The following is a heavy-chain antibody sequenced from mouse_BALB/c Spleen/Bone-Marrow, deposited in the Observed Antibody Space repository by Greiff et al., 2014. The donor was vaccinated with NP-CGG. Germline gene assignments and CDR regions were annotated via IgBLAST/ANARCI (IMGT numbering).Heavy chain of an antibody. CDR3: ASRVLYAMDY. CDR2: IDPSDSYT. J-gene: IGHJ4*01. Sequence: QVQLQQPGAELVKPGASVKLSCKASGYTFTSYWMHWVKQRPGQGLEWIGEIDPSDSYTNYNQKFKGEATLTVDKSSSTAYMQLSSLTSEDSAVYYCASRVLYAMDYWGQGTSVTVSS. V-gene: IGHV1-69*02. CDR1: GYTFTSYW.